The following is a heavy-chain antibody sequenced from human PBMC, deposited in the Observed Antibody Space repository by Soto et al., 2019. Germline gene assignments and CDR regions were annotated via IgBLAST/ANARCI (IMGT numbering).Heavy chain of an antibody. CDR3: AILGYCTNGVCYSPIFEIYYYYYGMDV. CDR2: IDPSDSYT. Sequence: EVQLVQSGAEVKKPGESLRISCKGSGYSFTSYWISWVRQMPGKGLEWMGRIDPSDSYTNYSPSFQGHVTISADKSISTAYLQWSSLKASDTAMYYCAILGYCTNGVCYSPIFEIYYYYYGMDVWGQGTTVTVSS. V-gene: IGHV5-10-1*03. J-gene: IGHJ6*02. D-gene: IGHD2-8*01. CDR1: GYSFTSYW.